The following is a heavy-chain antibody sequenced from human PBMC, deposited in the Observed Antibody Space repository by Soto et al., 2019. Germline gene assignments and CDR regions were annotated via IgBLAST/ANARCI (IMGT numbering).Heavy chain of an antibody. CDR1: GYIFTSYW. Sequence: GESLKISCKGSGYIFTSYWIGCVRHMPGKGLEWMGIIYPGDSDTRYSPSFQGQVTISADKSISTAYLQWSSLKASETAMYYCARNAPYYYDSSGYYSYYYYDYGMDVWGQGTXVTVSS. CDR2: IYPGDSDT. CDR3: ARNAPYYYDSSGYYSYYYYDYGMDV. D-gene: IGHD3-22*01. J-gene: IGHJ6*02. V-gene: IGHV5-51*01.